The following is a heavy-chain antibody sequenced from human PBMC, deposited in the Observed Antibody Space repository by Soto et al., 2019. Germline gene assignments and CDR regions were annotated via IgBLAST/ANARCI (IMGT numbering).Heavy chain of an antibody. V-gene: IGHV3-33*01. CDR2: IWYDGSNK. CDR3: ARAGEYYYYYGMDV. J-gene: IGHJ6*02. CDR1: GFTFSSYG. D-gene: IGHD3-16*01. Sequence: QVQLVEYGGGVVQPGRSLRLYCAASGFTFSSYGMHWVRQAPGKGLEWVAVIWYDGSNKYYADSVKGRFTISRDNSKNTLYLQMNSLRAEDTAVYYCARAGEYYYYYGMDVWGQGTTVTVSS.